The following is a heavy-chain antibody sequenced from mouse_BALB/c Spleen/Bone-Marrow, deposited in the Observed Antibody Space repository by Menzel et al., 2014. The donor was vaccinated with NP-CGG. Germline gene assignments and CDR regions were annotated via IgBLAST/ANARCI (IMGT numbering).Heavy chain of an antibody. CDR2: IWGDGST. V-gene: IGHV2-6-7*01. Sequence: VQLQESGPGLVAPSQSLSITCTVSGFSLTGYGVHWVRQPPGKGLEWLGMIWGDGSTDYNSALKSRLSISKDNSKSQVFLKMNSLQTHDTARYYCARDPGGGNYDWWLDVWGAGTTVTVSS. D-gene: IGHD2-1*01. CDR3: ARDPGGGNYDWWLDV. J-gene: IGHJ1*01. CDR1: GFSLTGYG.